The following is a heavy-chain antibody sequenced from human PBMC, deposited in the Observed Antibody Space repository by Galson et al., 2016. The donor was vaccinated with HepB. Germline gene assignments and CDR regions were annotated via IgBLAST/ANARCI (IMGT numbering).Heavy chain of an antibody. Sequence: SLRLSCAASGFTFRSYGMHWVRQAPGKGLEWVALIWYDGSNKYYADSVKGRSTISRDNSNNRLYLQMDNLRAEDSAVYYCVRDHSGSYFTYYYYGMDVWGQGTTVTVSS. V-gene: IGHV3-33*01. CDR1: GFTFRSYG. CDR2: IWYDGSNK. J-gene: IGHJ6*02. CDR3: VRDHSGSYFTYYYYGMDV. D-gene: IGHD1-26*01.